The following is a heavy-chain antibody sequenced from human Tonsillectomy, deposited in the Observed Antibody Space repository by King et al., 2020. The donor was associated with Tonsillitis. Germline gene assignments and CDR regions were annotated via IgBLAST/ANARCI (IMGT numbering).Heavy chain of an antibody. Sequence: VQLQESGPGLVEPSETLSLTCSVSGGSITSYYWSWIRQPPGKGLEWIVYIYYTGTTAYSPSLKSRLTISVDTTKDQFSLKLSSVTAADTAVYYCARHVQSPSGNYYEDYWGQGILVTVSS. J-gene: IGHJ4*02. CDR2: IYYTGTT. CDR3: ARHVQSPSGNYYEDY. V-gene: IGHV4-59*08. D-gene: IGHD3-22*01. CDR1: GGSITSYY.